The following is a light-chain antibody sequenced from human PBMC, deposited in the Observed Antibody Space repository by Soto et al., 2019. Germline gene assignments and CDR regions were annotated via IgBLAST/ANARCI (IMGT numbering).Light chain of an antibody. CDR1: QSFSSN. Sequence: EIVLTQSPATLSLSPGERATLSCRASQSFSSNLAWYQQKPGQAPRLLIYGASTRATGVPARFSGSGSGTEFTLTISSLQSEDFAVYYCQQYNNWPRTFGQGTRLET. V-gene: IGKV3-15*01. CDR3: QQYNNWPRT. J-gene: IGKJ5*01. CDR2: GAS.